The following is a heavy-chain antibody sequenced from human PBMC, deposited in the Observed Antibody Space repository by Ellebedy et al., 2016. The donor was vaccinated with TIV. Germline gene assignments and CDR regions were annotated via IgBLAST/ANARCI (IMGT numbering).Heavy chain of an antibody. J-gene: IGHJ4*02. V-gene: IGHV3-15*01. Sequence: GESLKISCAASGFTFSNAWMSWFRQAPGKGLEWVGRVKNKGDGGTIDYNAPVKGRFTVSRDDSQNMLYLQMRSLKTDDTGVYFCTTAAFRGDPGDDWGQGTLVTVSS. CDR2: VKNKGDGGTI. CDR3: TTAAFRGDPGDD. D-gene: IGHD4-17*01. CDR1: GFTFSNAW.